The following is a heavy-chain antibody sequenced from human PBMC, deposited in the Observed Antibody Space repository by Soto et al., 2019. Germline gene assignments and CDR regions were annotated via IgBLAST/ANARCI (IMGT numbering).Heavy chain of an antibody. D-gene: IGHD6-13*01. Sequence: SETLSLTCTVSGGSVSSGGYSWNWIRQPPGKGLEWIGYVYYSENTKYNPSLKSRVTISVDTSKDQISLKLSSVTAADTAVYYCARVGFGYSKSWGSDSWGQGTLVTVSS. CDR3: ARVGFGYSKSWGSDS. CDR2: VYYSENT. J-gene: IGHJ4*02. CDR1: GGSVSSGGYS. V-gene: IGHV4-61*08.